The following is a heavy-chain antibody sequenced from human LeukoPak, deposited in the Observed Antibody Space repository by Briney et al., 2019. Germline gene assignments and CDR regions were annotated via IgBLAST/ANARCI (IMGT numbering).Heavy chain of an antibody. D-gene: IGHD4-11*01. CDR3: ANPSTVTSFDY. CDR2: ISWDGGST. Sequence: GGSLRLSCAASGFTFDDYAMHWVRQAPGKGLEWVSLISWDGGSTYYADSVKGRFTISRDNSKNTPYLQMNSLRAEDTAIYYCANPSTVTSFDYWGQGTLVAVSS. J-gene: IGHJ4*02. V-gene: IGHV3-43D*03. CDR1: GFTFDDYA.